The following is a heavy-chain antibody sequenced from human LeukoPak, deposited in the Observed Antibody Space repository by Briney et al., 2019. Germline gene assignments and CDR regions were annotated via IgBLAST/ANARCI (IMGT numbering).Heavy chain of an antibody. V-gene: IGHV4-30-2*01. CDR2: IYHSGST. CDR3: ARDRGWNYGVDY. CDR1: GGSISSGGSS. D-gene: IGHD1-7*01. J-gene: IGHJ4*02. Sequence: PSQTLSLTCAVSGGSISSGGSSWSWIRQPPGKGLEWIGYIYHSGSTYYNPSLKSRVTISVDRSKNQFSLKLSSVIAADTAVYYRARDRGWNYGVDYWGQGTLVTVSS.